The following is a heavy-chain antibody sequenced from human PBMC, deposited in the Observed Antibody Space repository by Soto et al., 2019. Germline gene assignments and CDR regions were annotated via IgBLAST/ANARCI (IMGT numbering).Heavy chain of an antibody. Sequence: GASVKVSCKASGYTFTNYWIGWVRQMPGKGLEWMGMIYPGDFDTRYNPSFQGQVTISADKSITTAYLRWSSLKASDTAMYYCARMFGDLYYFDYWGQGTPVTVSS. CDR3: ARMFGDLYYFDY. J-gene: IGHJ4*02. CDR1: GYTFTNYW. D-gene: IGHD3-10*02. CDR2: IYPGDFDT. V-gene: IGHV5-51*03.